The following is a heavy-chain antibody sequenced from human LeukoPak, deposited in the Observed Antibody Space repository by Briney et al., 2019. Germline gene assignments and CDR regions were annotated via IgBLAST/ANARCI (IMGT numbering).Heavy chain of an antibody. D-gene: IGHD3-22*01. CDR1: GYSISSGYH. Sequence: SETLSLTCTVSGYSISSGYHWGWIRQPPGKGLEWIGSIYHSGSTNYNPSLKSRVTISVDKSKNQFSLKLSSVTAADTAVYYCARDRYYDSSGYFNWGQGTLVTVSS. V-gene: IGHV4-38-2*02. J-gene: IGHJ4*02. CDR3: ARDRYYDSSGYFN. CDR2: IYHSGST.